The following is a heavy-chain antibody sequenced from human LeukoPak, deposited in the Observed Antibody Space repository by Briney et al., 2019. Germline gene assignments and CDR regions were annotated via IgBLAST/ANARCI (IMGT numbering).Heavy chain of an antibody. CDR2: INRNSGGT. Sequence: GASVTVSCKASGYTFTGYYMHWVRQAPGQGLEWMGWINRNSGGTNYAQKFQGRVTMTRDTSISTAYMELSRLRSDDTAVYYCARDLGGYSYGSDYGGQGTLVTVSA. D-gene: IGHD5-18*01. CDR3: ARDLGGYSYGSDY. V-gene: IGHV1-2*02. CDR1: GYTFTGYY. J-gene: IGHJ4*02.